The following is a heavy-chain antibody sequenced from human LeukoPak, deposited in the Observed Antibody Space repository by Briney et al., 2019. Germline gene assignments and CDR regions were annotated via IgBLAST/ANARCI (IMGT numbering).Heavy chain of an antibody. CDR2: INHNKST. CDR1: GGPFSTYY. V-gene: IGHV4-34*01. J-gene: IGHJ4*02. D-gene: IGHD6-6*01. Sequence: SETLSLTCAVYGGPFSTYYRTWIRQSPGKGLEWIGEINHNKSTNYNPSLKSRVTISVDTSKNQFSLNLTSVTAADTAVYYCAHSSSSLPTDSWGQGTLVIVSS. CDR3: AHSSSSLPTDS.